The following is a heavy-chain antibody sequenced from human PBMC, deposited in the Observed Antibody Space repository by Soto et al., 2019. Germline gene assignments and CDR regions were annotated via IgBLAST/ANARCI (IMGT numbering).Heavy chain of an antibody. CDR3: ARGDYAAAAGTGGMDV. D-gene: IGHD6-13*01. Sequence: QVQLVESGGGVVQPGRSLRLSCAASGFTFSSYAMHWVRQAPGKGLEWVAVISYDGSNKYYADSVKGRFTISRDNSQNTLYLQMNSLRAEDTAVSYCARGDYAAAAGTGGMDVWGQGTTVTVSS. V-gene: IGHV3-30-3*01. CDR1: GFTFSSYA. J-gene: IGHJ6*02. CDR2: ISYDGSNK.